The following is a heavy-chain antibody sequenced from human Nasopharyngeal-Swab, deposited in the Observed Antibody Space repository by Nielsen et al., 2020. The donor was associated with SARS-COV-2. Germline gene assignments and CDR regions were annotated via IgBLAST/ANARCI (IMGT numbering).Heavy chain of an antibody. V-gene: IGHV1-58*01. J-gene: IGHJ6*03. CDR1: GFTFTSSA. CDR3: AADVRNYYGSGSAYYYYYMDV. D-gene: IGHD3-10*01. CDR2: IVVGSGNT. Sequence: SVKVSCKASGFTFTSSAVQWVRQARGQRLEWIGWIVVGSGNTNYAQKFQERVTITRDMSTSTAYMELSSLRSEDTAVYYCAADVRNYYGSGSAYYYYYMDVWGKGITVTVSS.